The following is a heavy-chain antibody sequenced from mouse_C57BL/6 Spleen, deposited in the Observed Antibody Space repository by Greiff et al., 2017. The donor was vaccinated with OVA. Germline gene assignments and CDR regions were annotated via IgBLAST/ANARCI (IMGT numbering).Heavy chain of an antibody. V-gene: IGHV1-59*01. Sequence: VQLQQPGAELVRPGTSVKLSCKASGYTFTSYWMHWVKQRPGQGLEWIGVIDPSDSYTNYNQKFKGKATLTVDTSSSTAYMQLSSLTSEDSAVYYCARGNYRYAMDYWGQGTSVTVSS. CDR2: IDPSDSYT. CDR3: ARGNYRYAMDY. D-gene: IGHD2-1*01. CDR1: GYTFTSYW. J-gene: IGHJ4*01.